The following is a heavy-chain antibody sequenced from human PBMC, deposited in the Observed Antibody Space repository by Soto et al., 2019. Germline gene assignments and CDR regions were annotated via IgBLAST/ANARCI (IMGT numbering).Heavy chain of an antibody. V-gene: IGHV3-23*01. D-gene: IGHD1-26*01. CDR1: ECTFRSYA. CDR3: AKSGIVGATTADY. CDR2: ISGSGGST. Sequence: GGLKRLSCGASECTFRSYAVSWVSQAPGKGLEWVSAISGSGGSTYYADSVKGRFTISRDNSKNTLYLQMNSLRAEDTAVYYCAKSGIVGATTADYLGQGTLVPGSS. J-gene: IGHJ4*02.